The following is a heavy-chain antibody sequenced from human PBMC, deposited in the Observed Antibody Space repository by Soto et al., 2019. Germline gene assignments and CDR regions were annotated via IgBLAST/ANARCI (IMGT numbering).Heavy chain of an antibody. CDR3: AKGTVYYYDSSGYFAY. CDR2: ISGSGGST. D-gene: IGHD3-22*01. Sequence: GGSLRLSCAASGFTFRSYAMSWVRQAPGKGLEWVSAISGSGGSTYYADSVKGRFTISRDNSKNTLYLQMNSLRAEDTAVYHYAKGTVYYYDSSGYFAYWGQGMLVTVSS. V-gene: IGHV3-23*01. J-gene: IGHJ4*02. CDR1: GFTFRSYA.